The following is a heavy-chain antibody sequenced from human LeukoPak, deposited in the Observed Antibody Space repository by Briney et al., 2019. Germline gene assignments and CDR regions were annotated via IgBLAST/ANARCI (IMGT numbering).Heavy chain of an antibody. D-gene: IGHD5-18*01. J-gene: IGHJ4*02. Sequence: SETLSLTCTVSGGSISSSSYYWGWIRQPPGKGLEWIGSIYYSGSTYYNPSLKSRVTISVDTSKNQFSLKLSSVTAADTAVYYCARLNRYGYFDYWGQGTLVTVSS. CDR3: ARLNRYGYFDY. CDR1: GGSISSSSYY. CDR2: IYYSGST. V-gene: IGHV4-39*01.